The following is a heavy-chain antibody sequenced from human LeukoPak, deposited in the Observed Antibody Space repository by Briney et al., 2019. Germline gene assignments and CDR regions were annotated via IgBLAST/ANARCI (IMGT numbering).Heavy chain of an antibody. D-gene: IGHD3-10*01. CDR1: GYSISSGYY. CDR2: IYYSGST. J-gene: IGHJ4*02. V-gene: IGHV4-61*01. CDR3: ARARFGELFDY. Sequence: SETLSLTCTVSGYSISSGYYWGWIRQPPGKGLEWIGYIYYSGSTNYNSSLKSRVTISVDTSKNQFSLKLSSVTAADTAVYYCARARFGELFDYWGQGTLVTVSS.